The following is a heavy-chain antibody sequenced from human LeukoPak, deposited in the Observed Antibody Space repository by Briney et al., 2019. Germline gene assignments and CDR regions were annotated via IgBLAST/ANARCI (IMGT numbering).Heavy chain of an antibody. V-gene: IGHV3-9*01. J-gene: IGHJ6*04. CDR3: AELGITMIGGV. CDR1: GFSFGDYA. Sequence: SGGSLRLSCEVSGFSFGDYAMYWVRQTPGKGLEWVSGISWNSLNIAYADSVKGRFTISRDNAKNSLYLQMNSLRAEDTAVYYCAELGITMIGGVWGKGTTVTISS. CDR2: ISWNSLNI. D-gene: IGHD3-10*02.